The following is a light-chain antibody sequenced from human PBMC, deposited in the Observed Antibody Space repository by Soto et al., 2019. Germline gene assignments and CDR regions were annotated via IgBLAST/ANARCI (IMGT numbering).Light chain of an antibody. Sequence: DIVMTQSPDSLAVSLGERATINCKSSQSVLYSSNNKNYLAWYQQKPGQPPKLLIYWASTRGSGVPDRFSGSGSGTDFTLTISSLQAEDVAVYYCQQYHSTPQAFGQGTTVDIK. CDR1: QSVLYSSNNKNY. CDR3: QQYHSTPQA. CDR2: WAS. V-gene: IGKV4-1*01. J-gene: IGKJ1*01.